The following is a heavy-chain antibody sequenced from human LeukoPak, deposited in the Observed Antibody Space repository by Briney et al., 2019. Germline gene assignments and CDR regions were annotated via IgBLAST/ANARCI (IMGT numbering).Heavy chain of an antibody. CDR1: GFTFSSYA. Sequence: GRSLRLSCAASGFTFSSYAMDWVRQAPGKGLEREQVISYDGSNKYYAESVKGRFTISRDNSKNMLYLQMNSLRTEDTAVDYCASAIAAAGKDKSDYWGQRTLVTVSS. CDR3: ASAIAAAGKDKSDY. V-gene: IGHV3-30-3*01. CDR2: ISYDGSNK. D-gene: IGHD6-13*01. J-gene: IGHJ4*02.